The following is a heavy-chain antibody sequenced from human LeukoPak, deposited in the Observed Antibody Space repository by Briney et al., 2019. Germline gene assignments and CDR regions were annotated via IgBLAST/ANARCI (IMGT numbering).Heavy chain of an antibody. D-gene: IGHD2-21*01. Sequence: PGGTLRLSCAASGFTFSNYAMTWVRQAPGRGLEWVSGIIGSGGSTYYADSVKGRFTISRDNSKNTLYLQMNSLRAEDTAVYYCAKRRTYSYHYGMDVWGQGNTVTVSS. V-gene: IGHV3-23*01. CDR3: AKRRTYSYHYGMDV. CDR1: GFTFSNYA. J-gene: IGHJ6*02. CDR2: IIGSGGST.